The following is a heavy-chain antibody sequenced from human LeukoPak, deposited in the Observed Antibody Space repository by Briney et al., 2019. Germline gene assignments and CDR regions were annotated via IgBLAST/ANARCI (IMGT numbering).Heavy chain of an antibody. CDR2: FDPEDGET. CDR1: GYTLTELS. CDR3: AAILGSSDFDY. D-gene: IGHD6-13*01. Sequence: GASVKVSCKVSGYTLTELSMHWVRQAPGKGLEWMGGFDPEDGETIYAQKFQGRVTMTEHTSTDTASMELSSLRSEDTAVYYCAAILGSSDFDYWGQGTLVIVSS. V-gene: IGHV1-24*01. J-gene: IGHJ4*02.